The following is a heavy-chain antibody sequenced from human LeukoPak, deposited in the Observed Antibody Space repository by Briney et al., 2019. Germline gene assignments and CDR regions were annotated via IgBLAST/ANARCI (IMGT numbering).Heavy chain of an antibody. D-gene: IGHD4-17*01. V-gene: IGHV5-51*01. Sequence: GEALKISCKGSGYSFTNYWVAWVRQMPGKGLEWMGSIYPGDSDTRYSPSCQGQVTFSADNSISTAYLQWSSLTASDTAIFYCARAYGDDDAFDIWGHGTMVTLSS. CDR3: ARAYGDDDAFDI. J-gene: IGHJ3*02. CDR1: GYSFTNYW. CDR2: IYPGDSDT.